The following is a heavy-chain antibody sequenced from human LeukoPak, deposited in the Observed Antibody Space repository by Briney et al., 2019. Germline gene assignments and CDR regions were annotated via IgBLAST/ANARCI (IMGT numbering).Heavy chain of an antibody. CDR2: IYYSGST. J-gene: IGHJ6*02. V-gene: IGHV4-59*01. CDR3: ARSVFGGPDHYYYYYYGMDV. CDR1: GGSFSGYY. D-gene: IGHD3-16*01. Sequence: SETLSLTCAVYGGSFSGYYWSWIRQPPGKGLEWIGYIYYSGSTNYNPSLKSRVTISVDTSKNQFSLKLSSVTAADTAVYYCARSVFGGPDHYYYYYYGMDVWGQGTTVTVSS.